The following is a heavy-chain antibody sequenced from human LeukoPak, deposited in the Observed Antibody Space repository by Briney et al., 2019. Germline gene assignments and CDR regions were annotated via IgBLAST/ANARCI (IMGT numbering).Heavy chain of an antibody. CDR3: AKLYSSSWYPLGSFDY. J-gene: IGHJ4*02. CDR1: GFTFSSSA. V-gene: IGHV3-23*01. Sequence: AGGSLRLSCAASGFTFSSSAMSWVRQAPGKGLEWVSAISNNGGYTYYADSVQGRFTISRDNSKSTLCLQMNSLRAEDTAVYYCAKLYSSSWYPLGSFDYWGQGTLVTVSS. CDR2: ISNNGGYT. D-gene: IGHD6-13*01.